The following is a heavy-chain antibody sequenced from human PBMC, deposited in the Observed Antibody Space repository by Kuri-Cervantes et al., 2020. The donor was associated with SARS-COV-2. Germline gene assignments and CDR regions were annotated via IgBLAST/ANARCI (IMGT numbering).Heavy chain of an antibody. Sequence: SLKISCAASGFTFDDYAMHWVRQAPGKGLEWVSGISWNSGSIGYADSVKGRFTISRDNAKNSLYLQMNSLRAEDTAVYYCVRDGDHWNFDCWGQATLVTVSS. V-gene: IGHV3-9*01. CDR3: VRDGDHWNFDC. D-gene: IGHD1-1*01. J-gene: IGHJ4*02. CDR2: ISWNSGSI. CDR1: GFTFDDYA.